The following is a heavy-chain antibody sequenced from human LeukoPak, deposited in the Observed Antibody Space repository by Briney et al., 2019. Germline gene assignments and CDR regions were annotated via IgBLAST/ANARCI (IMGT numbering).Heavy chain of an antibody. Sequence: SETLSLTCTVSGGSISSYYWTWIRQPPGKGLEWIGYIYYTGNTNYSPSLESRVTISVDTSNNQISLKLTSVTAADMAVYYCARDLNYDFWSGYGYWGQGTLVTVSS. J-gene: IGHJ4*02. CDR2: IYYTGNT. V-gene: IGHV4-59*01. CDR3: ARDLNYDFWSGYGY. D-gene: IGHD3-3*01. CDR1: GGSISSYY.